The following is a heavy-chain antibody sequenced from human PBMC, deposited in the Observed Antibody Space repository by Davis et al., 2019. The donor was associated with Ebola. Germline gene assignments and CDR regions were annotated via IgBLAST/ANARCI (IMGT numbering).Heavy chain of an antibody. CDR1: GGSISGYY. D-gene: IGHD2-2*01. Sequence: MPSETLSLTCTVSGGSISGYYWSWIRQPPGKGLEWIGEINHSGSTNYNPSLKSRVTISVDTSKNQFSLKLSSVTAADTAVYYCARGDYCSSTSCFLYYYYGMDVWGQGTTVTVSS. CDR3: ARGDYCSSTSCFLYYYYGMDV. J-gene: IGHJ6*02. CDR2: INHSGST. V-gene: IGHV4-34*01.